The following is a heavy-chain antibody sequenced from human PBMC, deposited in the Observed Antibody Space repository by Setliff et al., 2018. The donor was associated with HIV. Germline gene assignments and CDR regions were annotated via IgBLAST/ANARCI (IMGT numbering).Heavy chain of an antibody. CDR1: GFTFISST. CDR3: AAVFTGEPGRSLDY. CDR2: ISSSGSYI. V-gene: IGHV3-21*01. Sequence: PGGSLRLSCTVSGFTFISSTMNWVRQAPGKGLEWVASISSSGSYIHYADSLKGRFTISRGNAKNSQYLLMSDLRAEDTAVYYCAAVFTGEPGRSLDYWGQGTLVTVSS. J-gene: IGHJ4*02. D-gene: IGHD1-26*01.